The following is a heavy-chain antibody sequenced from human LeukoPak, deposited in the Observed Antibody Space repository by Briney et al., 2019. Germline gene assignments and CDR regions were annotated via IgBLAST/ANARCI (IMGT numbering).Heavy chain of an antibody. CDR3: ARVVASGSGSYYNTGMDY. Sequence: PGGSLRLSCAASGFTFSDYYMSWIRQAPGKGLEWVSYISSSGSTIYYADSVKGRFTISRDNAKNLLYLQMNSLRAEDTAVYYCARVVASGSGSYYNTGMDYWGQGTLVTVSS. J-gene: IGHJ4*02. CDR2: ISSSGSTI. D-gene: IGHD3-10*01. CDR1: GFTFSDYY. V-gene: IGHV3-11*01.